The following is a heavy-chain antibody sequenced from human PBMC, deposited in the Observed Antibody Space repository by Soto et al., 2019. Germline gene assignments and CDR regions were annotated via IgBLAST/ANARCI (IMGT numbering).Heavy chain of an antibody. J-gene: IGHJ6*03. Sequence: EVQLVESGGGLVQPGGSLRLSCAASGFTFSSYSMNWVRQAPGKGLEWVSYISSSSSTLYYADSVKGRFTISRDNAKNSLYLQMNSLRAEDTAVYYCATGGYYYYMDVWGKGTTVTVSS. CDR3: ATGGYYYYMDV. CDR1: GFTFSSYS. CDR2: ISSSSSTL. V-gene: IGHV3-48*01.